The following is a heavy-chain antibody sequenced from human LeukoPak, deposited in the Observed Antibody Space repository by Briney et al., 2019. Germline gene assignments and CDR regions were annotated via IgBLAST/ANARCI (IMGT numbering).Heavy chain of an antibody. CDR2: IYYSGST. CDR3: ARAAAGMRDRAFDI. D-gene: IGHD6-13*01. J-gene: IGHJ3*02. CDR1: GGSISSYY. V-gene: IGHV4-59*01. Sequence: SETLSLTWTVAGGSISSYYWSWIRQPPGKGLEWGGYIYYSGSTNYNTSLKSRVTISVDTSKNQFSLKLSSVTAADTAVYYCARAAAGMRDRAFDIWGQGTMVTVSS.